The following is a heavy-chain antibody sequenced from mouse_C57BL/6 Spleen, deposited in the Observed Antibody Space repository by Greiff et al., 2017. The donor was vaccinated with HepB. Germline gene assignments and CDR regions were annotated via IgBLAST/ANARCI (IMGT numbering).Heavy chain of an antibody. CDR3: ARAGDYGSSSYWYFDV. D-gene: IGHD1-1*01. CDR2: ISDGGSYT. J-gene: IGHJ1*03. CDR1: GFTFSSYA. V-gene: IGHV5-4*01. Sequence: EVQVVESGGGLVKPGGSLKLSCAASGFTFSSYAMSWVRQTPEKRLEWVATISDGGSYTYYPDNVKGRFTISRDNAKNNLYLQMSHLKSEDTAMYYCARAGDYGSSSYWYFDVWGTGTTVTVSS.